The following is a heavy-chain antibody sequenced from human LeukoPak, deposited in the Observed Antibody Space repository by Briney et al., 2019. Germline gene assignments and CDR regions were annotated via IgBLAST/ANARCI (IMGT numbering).Heavy chain of an antibody. CDR3: ARDWAGDSSIL. CDR1: GFTFSSYA. Sequence: PGGSLRLSCAASGFTFSSYAMSWVRQAPGKGLEWVSAISGSGGSTYYADSVKGRFTISRDNSKNTLYLQMNSLRVEDTAVYYCARDWAGDSSILWGQGTLVTVSS. D-gene: IGHD3-22*01. CDR2: ISGSGGST. J-gene: IGHJ4*02. V-gene: IGHV3-23*01.